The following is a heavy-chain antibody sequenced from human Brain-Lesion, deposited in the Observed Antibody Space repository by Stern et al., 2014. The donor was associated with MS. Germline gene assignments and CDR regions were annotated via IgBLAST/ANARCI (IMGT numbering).Heavy chain of an antibody. V-gene: IGHV1-2*04. CDR2: INPKSGGT. J-gene: IGHJ4*02. CDR1: GYTFTGYY. D-gene: IGHD3-22*01. CDR3: ATYYYDSTGYTDF. Sequence: QMQLVQPGAEVKKPGASVKVSCKASGYTFTGYYMHWVRQAPGQGLEWMGWINPKSGGTNYAQKFQGWVTMTRDTSINTAYMELSRLRSDDTAVYYCATYYYDSTGYTDFWGQGTLVTVSS.